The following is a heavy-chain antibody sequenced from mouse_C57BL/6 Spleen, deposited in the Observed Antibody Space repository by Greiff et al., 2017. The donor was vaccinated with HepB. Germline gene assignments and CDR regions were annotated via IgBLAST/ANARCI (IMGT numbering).Heavy chain of an antibody. CDR1: GFSLTSYG. CDR3: ARNKGSKASAMDY. J-gene: IGHJ4*01. V-gene: IGHV2-2*01. D-gene: IGHD3-3*01. CDR2: IWSGGST. Sequence: VKVVESGPGLVQPSQSLSITCTVSGFSLTSYGVHWVRQSPGKGLEWLGVIWSGGSTDYNAAFISRLSISKDNSKSQVFFKMNSLQADDTAIYYCARNKGSKASAMDYWGQGTSVTVSS.